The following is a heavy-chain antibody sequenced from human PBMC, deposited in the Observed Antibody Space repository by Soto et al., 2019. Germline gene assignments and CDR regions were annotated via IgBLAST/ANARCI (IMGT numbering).Heavy chain of an antibody. CDR2: INPSGGRT. Sequence: QVQLVQSGTEVKKPGASVNVSCKASGYTFTTHYMHWVRQAPGQGLEWMGIINPSGGRTTYARKFQGKVTMPSNPSTNPVYVELTSLRSEDTAIYFCARAGENYGSGTFSPPLRYYFNSWGQGTLVTVSS. J-gene: IGHJ4*02. D-gene: IGHD3-10*01. CDR3: ARAGENYGSGTFSPPLRYYFNS. CDR1: GYTFTTHY. V-gene: IGHV1-46*01.